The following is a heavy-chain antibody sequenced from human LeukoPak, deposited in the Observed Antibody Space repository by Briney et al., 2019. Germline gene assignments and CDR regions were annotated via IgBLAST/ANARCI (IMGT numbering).Heavy chain of an antibody. CDR1: GSTFTGYY. Sequence: ASVKVSCKASGSTFTGYYMHWVRQAPGQGLEWMGWITPNSGGTNYAQKFQGRVTMTRDTYISTGYMELSRLRSDDTAVYYCARQLPSPNDHYYFDYWGQGTLVTVSS. J-gene: IGHJ4*02. V-gene: IGHV1-2*02. CDR2: ITPNSGGT. D-gene: IGHD1-1*01. CDR3: ARQLPSPNDHYYFDY.